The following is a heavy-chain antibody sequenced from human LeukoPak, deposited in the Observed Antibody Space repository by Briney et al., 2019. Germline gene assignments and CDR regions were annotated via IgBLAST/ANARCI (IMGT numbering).Heavy chain of an antibody. V-gene: IGHV3-74*01. CDR3: ARDITLVRGGRNDY. Sequence: PGGSLRLSCAASGFTFSSYWMHWVRQAPGKGLVWVSRINTAGSSTDYADSVKGRFTISRDNARNTLYLQMNSLRVEDTAVYYCARDITLVRGGRNDYWGQGTLVTVSS. CDR1: GFTFSSYW. D-gene: IGHD3-10*01. J-gene: IGHJ4*02. CDR2: INTAGSST.